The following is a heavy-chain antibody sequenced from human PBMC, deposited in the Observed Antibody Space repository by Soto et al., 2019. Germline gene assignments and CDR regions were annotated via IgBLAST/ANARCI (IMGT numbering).Heavy chain of an antibody. CDR1: GFTFNNAW. J-gene: IGHJ4*02. D-gene: IGHD6-13*01. CDR3: TTDPNSSFDY. CDR2: IKSKTDGGTT. Sequence: EVQLVESGGGLVEPGGSLRLSCAASGFTFNNAWMNWVRQAPGKGLEWVGRIKSKTDGGTTDYAAPVKGRFTISRDDSKNTMYLHRNSLTTEDTGLYYCTTDPNSSFDYWGQGTLVTVSS. V-gene: IGHV3-15*07.